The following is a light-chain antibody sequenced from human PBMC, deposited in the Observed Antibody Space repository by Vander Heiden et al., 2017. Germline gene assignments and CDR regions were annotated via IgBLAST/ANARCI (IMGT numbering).Light chain of an antibody. Sequence: IQMTQSPSSLSASVGDRVTITCRASQPITNYLNWYQQRPGEAPKLLIYLASNLQSGVPLRFSGSGSGADFTLTISSLQPEDFATYFCQQSYSTPFTFGQWTTLEIK. V-gene: IGKV1-39*01. CDR3: QQSYSTPFT. J-gene: IGKJ2*01. CDR1: QPITNY. CDR2: LAS.